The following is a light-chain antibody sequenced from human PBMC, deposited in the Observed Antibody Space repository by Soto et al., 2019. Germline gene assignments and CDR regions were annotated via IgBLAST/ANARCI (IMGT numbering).Light chain of an antibody. CDR1: SSDVGGYNY. CDR2: DXX. J-gene: IGLJ2*01. CDR3: SSYTSSNVV. V-gene: IGLV2-14*01. Sequence: QSALTQPASVSGSPGQSITISCTGTSSDVGGYNYVSWYQKHPGKAPKLMIYDXXXXPSGXSNRFSGSKSGNTASLTIFGXXXXXXXXYYCSSYTSSNVVFGGGTKLTVL.